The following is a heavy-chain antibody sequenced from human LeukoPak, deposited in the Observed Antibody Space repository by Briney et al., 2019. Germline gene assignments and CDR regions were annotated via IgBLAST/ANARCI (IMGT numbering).Heavy chain of an antibody. J-gene: IGHJ4*02. CDR2: ISTSGNT. V-gene: IGHV4-61*09. CDR1: GGSVSGGTYY. D-gene: IGHD3-22*01. CDR3: ARGGGYYFDTEDY. Sequence: PSETLSLTCSVSGGSVSGGTYYWSWIRQSAGKGLEWIGHISTSGNTNYNPSVRSRVTISLDTSKNQFSLKLTSVTAADTALYYCARGGGYYFDTEDYWGQGTLVTVSS.